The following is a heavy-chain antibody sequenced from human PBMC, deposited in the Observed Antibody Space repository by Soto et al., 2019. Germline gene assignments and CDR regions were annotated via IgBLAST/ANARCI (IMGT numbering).Heavy chain of an antibody. V-gene: IGHV4-59*01. J-gene: IGHJ5*02. CDR3: ARLSSAWQDNWFVP. D-gene: IGHD6-19*01. Sequence: QVQLQESGPGLVKPSETLSLTCTVSGGSISPYYWSWIRQPPGQRLEWIAYIYYSGSTSYNPSLKSRLTISVDTSKNQFSVRLSSVTAADTAMYYCARLSSAWQDNWFVPWGQGTLVTVSS. CDR1: GGSISPYY. CDR2: IYYSGST.